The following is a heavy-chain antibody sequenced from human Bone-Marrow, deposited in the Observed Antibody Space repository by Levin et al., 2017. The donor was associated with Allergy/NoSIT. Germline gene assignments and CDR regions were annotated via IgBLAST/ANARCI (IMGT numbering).Heavy chain of an antibody. D-gene: IGHD6-13*01. Sequence: SCAASGFTFNYYAMHWVRQAPGKGLEWVAVISSNGGDEFYADSVKGRFTVSRDNSKNTVFLHMNSLRAEDTAVYHCAKETTAGNIYFYGMDVWGLGTTVTVSS. V-gene: IGHV3-30*18. CDR3: AKETTAGNIYFYGMDV. J-gene: IGHJ6*02. CDR1: GFTFNYYA. CDR2: ISSNGGDE.